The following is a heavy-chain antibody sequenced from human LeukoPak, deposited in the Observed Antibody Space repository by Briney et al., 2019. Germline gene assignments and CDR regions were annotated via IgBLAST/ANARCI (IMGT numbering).Heavy chain of an antibody. V-gene: IGHV4-61*01. Sequence: SETLSLTCTVSGASVSSGLYYWSWIRQSPGKGLEWIGRIYYSGSTDCNTSLKSRVTIPVDTSKNQFSLKLNSVTAADTAVYFCARVGGSGWFDYWGQGTLVAASS. CDR2: IYYSGST. J-gene: IGHJ4*02. D-gene: IGHD6-19*01. CDR3: ARVGGSGWFDY. CDR1: GASVSSGLYY.